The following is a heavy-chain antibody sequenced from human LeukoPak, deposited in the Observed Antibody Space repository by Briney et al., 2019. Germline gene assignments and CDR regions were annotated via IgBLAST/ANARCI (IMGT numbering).Heavy chain of an antibody. V-gene: IGHV1-24*01. CDR1: GYTLTELS. D-gene: IGHD3-22*01. J-gene: IGHJ5*02. Sequence: ASVKVSCKVSGYTLTELSMHWVRQAPGKGLEWMGGFDPEDGETIYAQKFQGRVTITTDESTSTAYMELSSLRSEDTAVYYCARGLYDSSGYRFDPWGQGTLVTVSS. CDR3: ARGLYDSSGYRFDP. CDR2: FDPEDGET.